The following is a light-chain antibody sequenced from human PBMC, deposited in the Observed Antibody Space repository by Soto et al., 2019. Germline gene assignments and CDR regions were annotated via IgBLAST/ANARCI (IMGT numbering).Light chain of an antibody. Sequence: EIVLTQSPSTLSWSAGERATLSCRASQSVSSYLAWYQQKPGQAPRLLIFDASNRATGTPVRFSGSGSGTDFTLTISSLEPEDFAVYYCQQGGNFGPGTKVDIK. CDR1: QSVSSY. V-gene: IGKV3-11*01. CDR3: QQGGN. J-gene: IGKJ3*01. CDR2: DAS.